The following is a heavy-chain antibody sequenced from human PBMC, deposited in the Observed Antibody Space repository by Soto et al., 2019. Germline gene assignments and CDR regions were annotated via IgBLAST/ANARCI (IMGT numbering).Heavy chain of an antibody. D-gene: IGHD1-1*01. CDR3: ARDRAAGTTGD. J-gene: IGHJ4*02. CDR2: ISSSSSYI. V-gene: IGHV3-21*01. CDR1: GFTFSSCA. Sequence: EVQLLESGGGLVQPGGSLRLSCAASGFTFSSCAMSWVRQAPGKGLEWVSGISSSSSYIYYADSVKGRFTISRDNAKNSLYLQMNSLRAEDTAVYYCARDRAAGTTGDWGQGTLVTVSS.